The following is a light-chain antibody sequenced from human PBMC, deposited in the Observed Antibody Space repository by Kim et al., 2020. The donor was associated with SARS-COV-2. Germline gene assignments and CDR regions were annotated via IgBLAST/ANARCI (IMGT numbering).Light chain of an antibody. J-gene: IGLJ2*01. V-gene: IGLV1-47*01. Sequence: GQGITIALSGASPKTGRNNVFWYQQLPGTAPKLLIYRNYQRPSGVPDRFSGSKSGTSASLAISGLRSEDEADYYCAAWDDSLSGVVFGGGTQLTVL. CDR3: AAWDDSLSGVV. CDR1: SPKTGRNN. CDR2: RNY.